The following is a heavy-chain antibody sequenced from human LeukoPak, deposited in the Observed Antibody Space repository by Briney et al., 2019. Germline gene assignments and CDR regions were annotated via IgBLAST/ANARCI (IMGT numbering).Heavy chain of an antibody. J-gene: IGHJ4*02. CDR1: GYTFTRYG. CDR3: GYGGNSVDY. Sequence: ASVNVSCKPAGYTFTRYGLSWVRQAAGQRREWMGWINAYKGNTNYAQKLEGRVTMTTDTSTSTAYMELRSLRSDDTAVYYCGYGGNSVDYWGQGTLVTVSS. CDR2: INAYKGNT. V-gene: IGHV1-18*01. D-gene: IGHD4-23*01.